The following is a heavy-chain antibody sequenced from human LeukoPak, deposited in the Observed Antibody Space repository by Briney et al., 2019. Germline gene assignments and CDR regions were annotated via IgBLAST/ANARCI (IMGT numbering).Heavy chain of an antibody. J-gene: IGHJ4*02. CDR1: GGSISSYY. V-gene: IGHV4-59*08. Sequence: SETLSLTCTVSGGSISSYYWSWIRQPPGKGLEWIGYIYYSGSTNYNPSLKSRVTISVDTSKNQFSLKLSSVTAADTAVYYCARGGGSGYDPVDYWGQGTLVTVSS. CDR3: ARGGGSGYDPVDY. D-gene: IGHD5-12*01. CDR2: IYYSGST.